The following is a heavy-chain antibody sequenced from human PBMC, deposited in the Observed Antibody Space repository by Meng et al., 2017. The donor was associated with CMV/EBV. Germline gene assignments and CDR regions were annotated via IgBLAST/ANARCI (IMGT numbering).Heavy chain of an antibody. CDR1: GFTFSDYY. Sequence: GESLKISCAASGFTFSDYYMNWVRQAPGKGLEWVSAISGSGGSTYYADSVKGRFTISRDNSKNTLYLQMNSLRAEDTAVYYCAKGIIAAAGPIDYWGQGTLVTVSS. J-gene: IGHJ4*02. V-gene: IGHV3-23*01. D-gene: IGHD6-13*01. CDR3: AKGIIAAAGPIDY. CDR2: ISGSGGST.